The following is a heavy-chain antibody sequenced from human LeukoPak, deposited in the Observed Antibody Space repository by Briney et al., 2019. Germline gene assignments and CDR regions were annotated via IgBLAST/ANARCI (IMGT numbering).Heavy chain of an antibody. D-gene: IGHD6-13*01. J-gene: IGHJ4*02. Sequence: GQSMRLSCTPSGLTFSSYAMSWVRQAPGKGLEWVSGIRSNGGGTYYADSVKGRFTISRDNSKNRLYLQMISLRVGDTAVYYCAKSFGYSTSWFDNWGQGTLVTVAS. CDR1: GLTFSSYA. CDR2: IRSNGGGT. CDR3: AKSFGYSTSWFDN. V-gene: IGHV3-23*01.